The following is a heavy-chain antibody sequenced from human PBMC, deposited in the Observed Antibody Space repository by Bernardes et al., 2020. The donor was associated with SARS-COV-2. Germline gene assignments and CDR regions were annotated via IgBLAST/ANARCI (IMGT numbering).Heavy chain of an antibody. CDR1: AYRFTNYW. V-gene: IGHV5-51*01. CDR2: IHPGDSHT. J-gene: IGHJ3*02. Sequence: GESLKISCKASAYRFTNYWIVWVRQMPGRGLAWMGIIHPGDSHTRYSPSFQGQVTISADKSISTAYLQWSSLRSSDTAVYYCARQRNYDSSAYYHIDAFDIWGQGTMVTVSS. D-gene: IGHD3-22*01. CDR3: ARQRNYDSSAYYHIDAFDI.